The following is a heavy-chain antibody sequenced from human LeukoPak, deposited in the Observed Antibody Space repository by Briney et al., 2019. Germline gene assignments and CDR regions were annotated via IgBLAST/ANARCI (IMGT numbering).Heavy chain of an antibody. CDR3: ARQAGGYGDSQYYYYGMDV. D-gene: IGHD4-17*01. V-gene: IGHV3-30-3*01. J-gene: IGHJ6*02. Sequence: GGSLRLSCSASGFTLSSYPMHSVRQAPGKGLEWVAVISYDGSNKYYADSVKGRFTISRDNSKNTLYLQMNSLRAEDTAVYYCARQAGGYGDSQYYYYGMDVWGQGTTVTVSS. CDR1: GFTLSSYP. CDR2: ISYDGSNK.